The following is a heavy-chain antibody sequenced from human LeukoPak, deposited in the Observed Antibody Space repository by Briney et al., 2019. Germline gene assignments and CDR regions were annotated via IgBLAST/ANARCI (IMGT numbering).Heavy chain of an antibody. CDR3: ARCVPYVGAVAGNFDF. Sequence: SETLSLTCTVSGGSISSYYWSWIRQPAGKGLEWIGRIHTSGITNYNSPLKSRVTMSVDTSKKQFSLKLTSVTAADTAVYYCARCVPYVGAVAGNFDFWGQGILVTVSS. D-gene: IGHD6-19*01. CDR2: IHTSGIT. V-gene: IGHV4-4*07. CDR1: GGSISSYY. J-gene: IGHJ4*02.